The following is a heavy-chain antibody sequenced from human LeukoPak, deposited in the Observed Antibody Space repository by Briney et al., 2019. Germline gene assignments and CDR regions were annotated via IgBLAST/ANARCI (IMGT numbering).Heavy chain of an antibody. CDR2: INPNSGGT. Sequence: ASVKVSCKASGYTFTGYYMHWVRQAPGQGLEWMGWINPNSGGTNYAQKFQGRVTMTRDTSISTAYMELSRLRSDDTAVYYCARGPKLGDSYGYPGYYYGMDVWGQGTTVTVSS. CDR3: ARGPKLGDSYGYPGYYYGMDV. D-gene: IGHD5-18*01. CDR1: GYTFTGYY. V-gene: IGHV1-2*02. J-gene: IGHJ6*02.